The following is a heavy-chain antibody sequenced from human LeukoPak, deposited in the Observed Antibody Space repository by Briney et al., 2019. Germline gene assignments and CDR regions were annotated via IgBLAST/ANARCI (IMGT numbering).Heavy chain of an antibody. CDR2: IKQDGGET. J-gene: IGHJ4*02. D-gene: IGHD3-3*01. V-gene: IGHV3-7*01. CDR3: AREADNYDY. Sequence: GGSLRLSCAASGFPFSSYWMAWVRQAPGKGLEWVASIKQDGGETFYVDSVKGRFTISRDNAKNSLYLQMNSLRAEDTAVYYCAREADNYDYWGQGTLVTVSS. CDR1: GFPFSSYW.